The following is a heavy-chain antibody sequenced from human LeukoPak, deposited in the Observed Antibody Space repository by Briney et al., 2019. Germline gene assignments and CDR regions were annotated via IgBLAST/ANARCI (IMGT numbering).Heavy chain of an antibody. CDR3: ARADWDTAMIDY. Sequence: GGSLRLSCAVSGFTVSSNYLIWVRQAPGKGLEWVSFIYSDNTHYSDSVKGRFTISRDNSKNTLYLQMNSLRAEDTAVYYCARADWDTAMIDYWGQGTLVTVSS. D-gene: IGHD5-18*01. V-gene: IGHV3-53*01. J-gene: IGHJ4*02. CDR1: GFTVSSNY. CDR2: IYSDNT.